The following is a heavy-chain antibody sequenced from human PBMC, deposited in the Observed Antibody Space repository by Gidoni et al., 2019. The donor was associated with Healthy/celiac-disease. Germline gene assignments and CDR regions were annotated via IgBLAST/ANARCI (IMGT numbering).Heavy chain of an antibody. Sequence: QLQLQESGPGLVKPSETLSLTCTVSGGSISSSSYSWGWIRQPPGKGLEWIGSIYYSGSTYYNPSLKSRVTISVDTSKNQFCLKLSSVTAADTAVYYCARQPYIVVVPAVAPGSLDPWGQGTLVTVSS. J-gene: IGHJ5*02. D-gene: IGHD2-2*01. CDR3: ARQPYIVVVPAVAPGSLDP. CDR2: IYYSGST. CDR1: GGSISSSSYS. V-gene: IGHV4-39*01.